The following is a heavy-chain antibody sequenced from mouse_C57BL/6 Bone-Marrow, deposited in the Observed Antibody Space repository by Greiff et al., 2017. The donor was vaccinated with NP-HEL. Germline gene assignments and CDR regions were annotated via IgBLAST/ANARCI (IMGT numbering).Heavy chain of an antibody. CDR2: ISSGSSTI. J-gene: IGHJ2*01. CDR1: GFTFSDYG. V-gene: IGHV5-17*01. CDR3: AREDYFDY. Sequence: VKLMESGGGLVKPGGSLKLSCAASGFTFSDYGMHWVRQAPEKGLEWVAYISSGSSTIYYADTVKGRFTISRDNAKNTLFLQMTSLRSEDTAMYYCAREDYFDYWGQGTTLTVSS.